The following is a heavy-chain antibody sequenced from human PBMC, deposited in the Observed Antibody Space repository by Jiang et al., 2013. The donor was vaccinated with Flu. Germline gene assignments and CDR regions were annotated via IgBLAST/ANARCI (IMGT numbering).Heavy chain of an antibody. CDR2: LIGSGGST. V-gene: IGHV3-23*01. D-gene: IGHD6-19*01. Sequence: VQLLESGGGLVQPGGSLRLSCAASGFTFSNYAMSWVRQAPGKGLEWVSALIGSGGSTYYSDSVKGRFTISRDNSKNTMYLQMNSLRAEDTAVYYCAKKLSAVPGPDAFDAWGQGTLVHRLF. J-gene: IGHJ3*01. CDR3: AKKLSAVPGPDAFDA. CDR1: GFTFSNYA.